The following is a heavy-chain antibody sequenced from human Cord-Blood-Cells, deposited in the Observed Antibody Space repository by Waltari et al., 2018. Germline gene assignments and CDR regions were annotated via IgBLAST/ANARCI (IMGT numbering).Heavy chain of an antibody. J-gene: IGHJ3*02. V-gene: IGHV3-23*01. CDR3: AKDDAFDI. CDR2: IGGSGGST. CDR1: GLTFSSYA. Sequence: EVQLLESGGGLVQPGGSLRVSFAASGLTFSSYARRWVRQAPGKGLWWGSCIGGSGGSTYYADSVKGRFTISRGNSKSTLYLQMNVLRAEDTAVYYCAKDDAFDIWGQGTMVTVSS.